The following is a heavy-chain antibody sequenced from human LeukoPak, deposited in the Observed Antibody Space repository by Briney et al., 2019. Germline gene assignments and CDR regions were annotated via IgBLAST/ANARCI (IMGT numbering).Heavy chain of an antibody. V-gene: IGHV4-30-4*01. J-gene: IGHJ4*02. D-gene: IGHD3-10*01. Sequence: SETLSLTCTVSGGSISSGDYYWSWIRQPPGKGLEWIGYIYYSGSTYYNPSLKSRVTISVDTSKNQFSLKLSSVTAADTAVYYCARDRAYYYGSGSYSSAFDYWGQGTLVTVSS. CDR3: ARDRAYYYGSGSYSSAFDY. CDR2: IYYSGST. CDR1: GGSISSGDYY.